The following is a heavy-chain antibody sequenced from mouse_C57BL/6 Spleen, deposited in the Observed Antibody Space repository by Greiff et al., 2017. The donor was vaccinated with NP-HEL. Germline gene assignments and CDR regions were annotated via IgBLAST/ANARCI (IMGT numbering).Heavy chain of an antibody. Sequence: DVKLQESGPGLVKPSQSLSLTCSVTGYSITSGYYWNWIRQFPGNKLEWMGYISYDGSNNYNPSLKNRISITRDTSKNQFFLKLNSVTTEDTATYYCARDGPRDYFDYWGQGTTLTVSS. CDR2: ISYDGSN. V-gene: IGHV3-6*01. J-gene: IGHJ2*01. CDR3: ARDGPRDYFDY. CDR1: GYSITSGYY. D-gene: IGHD2-10*02.